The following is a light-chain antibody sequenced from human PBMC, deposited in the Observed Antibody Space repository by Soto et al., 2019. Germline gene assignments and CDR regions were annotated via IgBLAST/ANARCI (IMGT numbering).Light chain of an antibody. V-gene: IGLV1-40*01. J-gene: IGLJ1*01. Sequence: QSVLTQPPSVSGAPGQRVTISCTGSSSNIGEGNNVHWYQQLPGTAPKLLIYDNSNRPSGVPDRFSGSKSGTSASLAITGLQAEDEADYFCHSYASSPNGLYVFGTGTKVTVL. CDR1: SSNIGEGNN. CDR3: HSYASSPNGLYV. CDR2: DNS.